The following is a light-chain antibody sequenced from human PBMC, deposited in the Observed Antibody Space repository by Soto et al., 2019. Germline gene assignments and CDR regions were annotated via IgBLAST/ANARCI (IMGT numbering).Light chain of an antibody. J-gene: IGKJ2*01. V-gene: IGKV3-20*01. CDR2: AAS. CDR1: QSVSYNY. CDR3: QQYGTSPYT. Sequence: EIVLTQSPGTLSVSPGDRATLSCRASQSVSYNYLAWYQQRPGQAPRLLIYAASYRATGIPDRFRGSGSGTDFTLTITGLEAEDFAVYSCQQYGTSPYTFGQGTKLEI.